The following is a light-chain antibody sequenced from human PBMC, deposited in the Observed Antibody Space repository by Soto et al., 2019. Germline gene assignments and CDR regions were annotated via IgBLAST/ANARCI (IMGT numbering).Light chain of an antibody. CDR1: QSLVHSNGNTS. Sequence: DIGMTQSPLSLPVTLGQPASISCRSSQSLVHSNGNTSLNWFQQRPGQSPRRLIYKVSNRDSGVPDRFSGSGSGTDFTLRISRVEAEDVGVYYCMQNTHWPYTFGQGTNLEIK. V-gene: IGKV2-30*02. J-gene: IGKJ2*01. CDR3: MQNTHWPYT. CDR2: KVS.